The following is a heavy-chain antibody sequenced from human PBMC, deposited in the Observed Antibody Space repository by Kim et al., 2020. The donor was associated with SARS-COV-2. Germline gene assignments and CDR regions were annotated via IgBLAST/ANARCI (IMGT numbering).Heavy chain of an antibody. D-gene: IGHD2-15*01. V-gene: IGHV1-18*04. CDR2: ISAYNGNT. J-gene: IGHJ4*02. CDR1: GYTFTSYG. Sequence: ASVKVSCKASGYTFTSYGISWVRQAPGQGLEWMGWISAYNGNTNYAQKLQGRVTMTTDTSTSTAYMELRSLRSDDTAVYYCARESPKERLRWPIDYWGQGTLVTVSS. CDR3: ARESPKERLRWPIDY.